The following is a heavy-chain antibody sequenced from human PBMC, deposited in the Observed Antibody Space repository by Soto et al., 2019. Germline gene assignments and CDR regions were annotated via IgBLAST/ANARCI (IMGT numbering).Heavy chain of an antibody. J-gene: IGHJ6*02. V-gene: IGHV3-30*18. Sequence: QVQLVESGGGVVQPGRSLRLSCAASGFTFSSYGMHWVRQAPGKGLEWVAVISYDGSNKYYADSVKGRFTISRDNSKNTLYLQMNSLRAEDTAVYYCAKELYPFDYYYYYGMDVWGQGTTVTVSS. CDR2: ISYDGSNK. CDR3: AKELYPFDYYYYYGMDV. CDR1: GFTFSSYG.